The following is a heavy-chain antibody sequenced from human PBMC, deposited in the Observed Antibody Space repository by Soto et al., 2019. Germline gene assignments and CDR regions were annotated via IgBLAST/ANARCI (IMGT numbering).Heavy chain of an antibody. CDR1: CYTLSNHG. D-gene: IGHD3-10*01. J-gene: IGHJ4*02. V-gene: IGHV1-18*01. CDR3: ARDRSYYSDY. CDR2: ISAYNGNT. Sequence: GAPGKGSCKASCYTLSNHGIRWGRQAPGQGLEWMGWISAYNGNTNYAQKLQGRVTMTTDTSTSTAYMELRSLRSDDTAVYYCARDRSYYSDYWGQGTLVTVSS.